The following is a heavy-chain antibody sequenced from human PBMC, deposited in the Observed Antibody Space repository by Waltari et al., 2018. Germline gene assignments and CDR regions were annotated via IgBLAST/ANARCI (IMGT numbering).Heavy chain of an antibody. CDR2: ISSSSSYR. CDR1: GFTFDSYS. Sequence: EVQLVESGGGLVKPGWSLRLSCATSGFTFDSYSMNRVRQAQGKGLEWVSSISSSSSYRYYAGSVKGRFTISRDNAKNSLYLQMNSLRAEDTAVYYWARDEEDAFDIWGQGTMVTVSS. J-gene: IGHJ3*02. CDR3: ARDEEDAFDI. V-gene: IGHV3-21*01.